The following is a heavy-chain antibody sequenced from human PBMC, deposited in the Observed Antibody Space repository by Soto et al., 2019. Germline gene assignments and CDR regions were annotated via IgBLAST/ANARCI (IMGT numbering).Heavy chain of an antibody. CDR3: ARHKRDLRFLEWSYYFDY. D-gene: IGHD3-3*01. V-gene: IGHV3-30-3*01. J-gene: IGHJ4*02. CDR2: ISYDGSNK. Sequence: QVQLVESGGGVVQPGRSLRLSCAASGFTFSSYAIHWVRQAPGKGLEWVALISYDGSNKYYAVSVKGRFTISRDNSKNTMYLKMNSLRAEDTAVYYCARHKRDLRFLEWSYYFDYWGQGTLVTVSS. CDR1: GFTFSSYA.